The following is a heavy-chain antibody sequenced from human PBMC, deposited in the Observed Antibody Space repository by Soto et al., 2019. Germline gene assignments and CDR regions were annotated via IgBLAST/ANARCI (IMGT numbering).Heavy chain of an antibody. CDR3: EGGFYGSGSYLGQAPGHY. D-gene: IGHD3-10*01. CDR2: INHSGST. CDR1: GGSFSGYY. V-gene: IGHV4-34*01. J-gene: IGHJ4*02. Sequence: SETLSLTCAVCGGSFSGYYCSWIRQPPWKGLEWIGEINHSGSTNYNPSLKSRVTISVDTSKNQFSLKLSSVTAADTAVCYCEGGFYGSGSYLGQAPGHYLGQGTLVAIYS.